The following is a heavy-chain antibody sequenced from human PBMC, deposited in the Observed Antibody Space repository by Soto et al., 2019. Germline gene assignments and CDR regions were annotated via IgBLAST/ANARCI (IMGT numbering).Heavy chain of an antibody. CDR1: ALTFATYW. J-gene: IGHJ4*01. CDR2: IDPTDSYT. D-gene: IGHD3-22*01. V-gene: IGHV5-10-1*01. Sequence: GESLKISCKGSALTFATYWINWVRQMPGKGLEWVGRIDPTDSYTSYSPSFRGHVSISADKSITTAYLQWSSLKSSDTAMYYCAMTTLDRQGLEDYWCHGTLVTV. CDR3: AMTTLDRQGLEDY.